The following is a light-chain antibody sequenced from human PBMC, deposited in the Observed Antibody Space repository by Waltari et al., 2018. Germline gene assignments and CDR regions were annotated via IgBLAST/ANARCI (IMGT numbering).Light chain of an antibody. Sequence: QSVLTQPLSMSGTPGQGVTISCSGSSSNIGRDTVNWYQQLPGTAPKLLIYSNDQRPSGGPDRFSGSKSGNSAALAISGLQSDDEADYYCAAWDNSLDAWLFGGGTKLTVL. CDR1: SSNIGRDT. CDR3: AAWDNSLDAWL. J-gene: IGLJ3*02. CDR2: SND. V-gene: IGLV1-44*01.